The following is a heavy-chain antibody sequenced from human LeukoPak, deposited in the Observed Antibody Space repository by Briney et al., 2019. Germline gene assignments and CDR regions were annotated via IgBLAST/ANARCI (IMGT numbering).Heavy chain of an antibody. D-gene: IGHD6-13*01. CDR2: INHSGST. CDR1: GGSLSGYY. J-gene: IGHJ5*02. Sequence: SETLSLTCAVYGGSLSGYYWSWIRQPPGKGLEWIGEINHSGSTNYNPSLKSRVTISVDTSKNQFSLKLSSVTAADTAVYYCVRRSWYNLNWFDPWGQGTLVTVSS. CDR3: VRRSWYNLNWFDP. V-gene: IGHV4-34*01.